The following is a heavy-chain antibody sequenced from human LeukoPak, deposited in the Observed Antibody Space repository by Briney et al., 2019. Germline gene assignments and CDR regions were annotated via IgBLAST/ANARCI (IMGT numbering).Heavy chain of an antibody. D-gene: IGHD6-19*01. V-gene: IGHV3-23*01. Sequence: GGSLRLSCAASGFTFSSYAMSWVRQAPGKGLEWVSAIRASGGSTFYADSVRGRFTISRDNSKNTLDLQINNLRAEDTAVYYCASSSSGWYNFDYWGQGTLVTVSS. CDR2: IRASGGST. J-gene: IGHJ4*02. CDR3: ASSSSGWYNFDY. CDR1: GFTFSSYA.